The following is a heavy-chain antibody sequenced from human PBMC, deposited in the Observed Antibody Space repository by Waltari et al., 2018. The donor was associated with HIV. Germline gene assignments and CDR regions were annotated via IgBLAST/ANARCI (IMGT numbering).Heavy chain of an antibody. Sequence: EVQLVQSGAEVKKPGESLKISCKGSGYSFATYWSGWVRQMPGKGLEWMGIIYPGDSDTRYSPSFQGQVTISADKSIRTAYLQWSSLKALDTAMYYCTKGMYANQDYFDNWGQGTLVTVSS. J-gene: IGHJ4*02. V-gene: IGHV5-51*03. CDR3: TKGMYANQDYFDN. D-gene: IGHD2-8*01. CDR2: IYPGDSDT. CDR1: GYSFATYW.